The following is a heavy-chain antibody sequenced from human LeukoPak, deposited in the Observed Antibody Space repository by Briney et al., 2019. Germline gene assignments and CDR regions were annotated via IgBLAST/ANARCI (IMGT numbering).Heavy chain of an antibody. CDR3: ARGPYGYNPFDY. CDR2: INYSGST. Sequence: SETLSLTCVVYGGSFSSYYWSWIRQPPGKRLEWIGEINYSGSTDYNPSLKSRVTISVDTSKNQFSLRLSSVTAADTAVYYCARGPYGYNPFDYWGQGTLVTVSS. D-gene: IGHD5-24*01. CDR1: GGSFSSYY. V-gene: IGHV4-34*01. J-gene: IGHJ4*02.